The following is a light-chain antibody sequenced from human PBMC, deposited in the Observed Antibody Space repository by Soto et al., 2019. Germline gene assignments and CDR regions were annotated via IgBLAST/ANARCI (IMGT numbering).Light chain of an antibody. V-gene: IGLV2-11*01. Sequence: QSALTQPRSVSGSPGQSVAISCTGTSRDIEAYDYVSWYQQHPGKAPKLIISEVNKRPSGVSYRFSGSKSGNTASLTISGLQGEDEADYYCQVWDSSSDHPWVFGGGTKVTVL. J-gene: IGLJ3*02. CDR1: SRDIEAYDY. CDR3: QVWDSSSDHPWV. CDR2: EVN.